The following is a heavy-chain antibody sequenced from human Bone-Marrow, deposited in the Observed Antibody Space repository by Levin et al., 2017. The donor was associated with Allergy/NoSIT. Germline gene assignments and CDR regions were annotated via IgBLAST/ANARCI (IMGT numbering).Heavy chain of an antibody. V-gene: IGHV3-30*18. CDR1: GFTFSSYG. D-gene: IGHD1-26*01. CDR3: AKALLVGAISAVDY. Sequence: GGSLRLSCAASGFTFSSYGMHWVRQAPGKGLEWVAVISYDGSNKYYADSVKGRFTISRDNSKNTLYLQMNSLRAEDTAVYYCAKALLVGAISAVDYWGQGTLVTVSS. J-gene: IGHJ4*02. CDR2: ISYDGSNK.